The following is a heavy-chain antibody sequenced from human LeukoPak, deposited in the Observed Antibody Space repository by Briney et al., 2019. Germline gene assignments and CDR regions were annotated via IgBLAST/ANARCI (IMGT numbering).Heavy chain of an antibody. V-gene: IGHV1-18*01. Sequence: ASVKVSCKASGYTFTSFGISWVRQAHGQGLEWMGWISAYDGNTNFAQKFQGRVALTTDTSTSTAYMELRSLRSDDTAVYYCARAAADVVATITTDYWGQGTLVTVSS. D-gene: IGHD5-12*01. CDR2: ISAYDGNT. CDR3: ARAAADVVATITTDY. J-gene: IGHJ4*02. CDR1: GYTFTSFG.